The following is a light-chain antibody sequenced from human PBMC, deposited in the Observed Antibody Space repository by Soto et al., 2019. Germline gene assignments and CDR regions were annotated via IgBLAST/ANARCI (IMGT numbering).Light chain of an antibody. V-gene: IGLV2-14*01. Sequence: QSALTQPASVSGSAGQSITISCSGTMRDVGAYNLVSWYQQHPGTAPKLIIYEVRNRPSGISSRFSGSRSGNTASLTISGLQSDDEADYYCQSYDNSLSHHYVFGPGTQLTVL. CDR3: QSYDNSLSHHYV. CDR1: MRDVGAYNL. CDR2: EVR. J-gene: IGLJ7*01.